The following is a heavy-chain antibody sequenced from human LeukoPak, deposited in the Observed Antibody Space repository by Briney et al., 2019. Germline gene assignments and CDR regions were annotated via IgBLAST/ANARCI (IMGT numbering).Heavy chain of an antibody. CDR2: ISYDGSNK. V-gene: IGHV3-30*04. CDR1: GFTFSSYA. Sequence: GRSLRFSCAASGFTFSSYAMHWLRQAQGKGLEWVAVISYDGSNKYYADYVKGRFTISRDNSKNTLYLQMNSLRAEDTAVYYCARDGVVPAAMSYYFDYWGQGTLVTVSS. D-gene: IGHD2-2*01. CDR3: ARDGVVPAAMSYYFDY. J-gene: IGHJ4*02.